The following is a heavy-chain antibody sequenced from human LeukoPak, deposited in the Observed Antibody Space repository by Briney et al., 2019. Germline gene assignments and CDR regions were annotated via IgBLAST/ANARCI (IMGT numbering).Heavy chain of an antibody. Sequence: SETLSLTCTVSSGSISSTTYYWAWIRQPPGKGLEWIGSIYYNGDTYYNPSLKSRVIISADTSKNQFSLKLTSVTAADTAAYYCARGPDTAGNYRAFDLWGQGTKVTVSS. CDR3: ARGPDTAGNYRAFDL. D-gene: IGHD4-11*01. V-gene: IGHV4-39*07. CDR1: SGSISSTTYY. J-gene: IGHJ3*01. CDR2: IYYNGDT.